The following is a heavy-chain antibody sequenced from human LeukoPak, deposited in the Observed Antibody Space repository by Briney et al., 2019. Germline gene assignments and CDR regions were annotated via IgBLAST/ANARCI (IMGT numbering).Heavy chain of an antibody. CDR3: AKDRVYYGSGTGSQFDY. D-gene: IGHD3-10*01. CDR2: ISWNSGSI. J-gene: IGHJ4*02. CDR1: GFTFDDYA. V-gene: IGHV3-9*01. Sequence: GGSLRLSCAASGFTFDDYAMRWVRQAPGKGLEWVSGISWNSGSIGYADSVKGRFTISRDNAKNSLYLQMNSLRAEDTALYYCAKDRVYYGSGTGSQFDYWGQGTLVTVSS.